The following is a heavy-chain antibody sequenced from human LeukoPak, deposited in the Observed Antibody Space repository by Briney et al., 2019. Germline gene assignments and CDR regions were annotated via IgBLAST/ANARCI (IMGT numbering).Heavy chain of an antibody. Sequence: PSETLSLTCAVSGGSISSSNWWSWVRQPPGKGLEWIGEIYHSGSTNYNPSLKSRVTISVDKSKNQFSLKLSSVTAADTAVYYCAKMRRLNYYYYGMDVWGQGTTVTVSS. J-gene: IGHJ6*02. CDR2: IYHSGST. V-gene: IGHV4-4*02. CDR3: AKMRRLNYYYYGMDV. CDR1: GGSISSSNW.